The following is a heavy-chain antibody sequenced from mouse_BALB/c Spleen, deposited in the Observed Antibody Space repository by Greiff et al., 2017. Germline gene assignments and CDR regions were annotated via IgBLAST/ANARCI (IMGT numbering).Heavy chain of an antibody. J-gene: IGHJ4*01. V-gene: IGHV1S41*01. CDR2: IAPGSGST. CDR1: GYTFTSYW. Sequence: DLVKPGASVKLSCKASGYTFTSYWINWIKQRPGQGLEWIGRIAPGSGSTYYNEMFKGKATLTVDTSSSTAYIQLSSLSSEDSAVYFCARDYGNYEGAMDYWGQGTSVTVSS. D-gene: IGHD2-1*01. CDR3: ARDYGNYEGAMDY.